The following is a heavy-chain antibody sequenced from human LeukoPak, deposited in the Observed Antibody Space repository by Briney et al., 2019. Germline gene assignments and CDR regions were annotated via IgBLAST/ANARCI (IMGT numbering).Heavy chain of an antibody. CDR3: ARLRGYGHNWFDP. CDR2: INHSGST. D-gene: IGHD5-12*01. V-gene: IGHV4-34*01. Sequence: PSETLSLTCAVYGGSFSGYYWSWIRQPPGKGLEWIGEINHSGSTNYNPSLKGRVTISVDTSKNQFSLKLSSVTAADTAVYYCARLRGYGHNWFDPWGQGTLVTVSS. J-gene: IGHJ5*02. CDR1: GGSFSGYY.